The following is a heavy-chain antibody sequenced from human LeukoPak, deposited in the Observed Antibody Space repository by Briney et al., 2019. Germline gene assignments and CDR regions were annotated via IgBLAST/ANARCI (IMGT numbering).Heavy chain of an antibody. V-gene: IGHV3-23*01. CDR2: ISGSGGST. J-gene: IGHJ4*02. D-gene: IGHD3-16*01. CDR1: GFTFSDYS. Sequence: PGGSLRLSCAASGFTFSDYSMNWVRQAPGEGLEWVSGISGSGGSTYYADSVKGRFTFSRDNSKNTLYLQMNSLRAEDTAVYYCANSPRGGNYWGQGTLVTVSS. CDR3: ANSPRGGNY.